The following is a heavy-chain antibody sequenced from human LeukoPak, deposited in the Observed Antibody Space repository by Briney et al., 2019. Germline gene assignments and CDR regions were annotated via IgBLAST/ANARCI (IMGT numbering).Heavy chain of an antibody. J-gene: IGHJ4*02. CDR2: ISGSGDST. D-gene: IGHD2-21*01. V-gene: IGHV3-23*01. CDR1: GFTFSSYA. CDR3: AKSDCGTIGCKLLDY. Sequence: PGGSLRLSCAASGFTFSSYAMSWVRQAPGKRLEWVSTISGSGDSTYYADSVKGRFTISRDNSKNTLSLQLNSLRADDTAIYYCAKSDCGTIGCKLLDYWGQGTLVTVSS.